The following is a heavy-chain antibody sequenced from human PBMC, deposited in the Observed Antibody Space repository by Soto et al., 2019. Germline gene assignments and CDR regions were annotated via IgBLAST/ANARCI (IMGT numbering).Heavy chain of an antibody. CDR1: VFSIIRFY. CDR2: IYSGGRN. CDR3: ARGSRTWDY. Sequence: PSETLSLACTFSVFSIIRFYCSWIRQPAGKGLEWIGRIYSGGRNNYNPSLKSRVTMSVDTYENQFSLRLSSVTAADTAMYYCARGSRTWDYWGKGNLVPVSS. J-gene: IGHJ4*02. D-gene: IGHD1-1*01. V-gene: IGHV4-4*07.